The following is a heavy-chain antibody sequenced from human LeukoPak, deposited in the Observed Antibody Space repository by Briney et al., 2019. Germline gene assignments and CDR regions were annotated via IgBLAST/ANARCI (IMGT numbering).Heavy chain of an antibody. CDR2: ISSSSSYI. J-gene: IGHJ6*03. D-gene: IGHD6-13*01. CDR1: GFTFSSYS. Sequence: VGSLRLSCAASGFTFSSYSMNWVRQAPGKGLEWVSSISSSSSYIYYADSVKGRFTISRDNAKNSLYLQMSSLRAEDTAVYYCARGLMQQLVYYYYYYMDVWGKGTTVTVSS. V-gene: IGHV3-21*01. CDR3: ARGLMQQLVYYYYYYMDV.